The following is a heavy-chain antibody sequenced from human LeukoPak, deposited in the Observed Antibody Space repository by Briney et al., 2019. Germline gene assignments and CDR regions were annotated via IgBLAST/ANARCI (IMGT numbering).Heavy chain of an antibody. Sequence: GGSLRLSCAASGFTFSSYWMSWVRQAPGKGLEWVANIKQDGSEKYYVDSVKGRFTIFRDNAKNSLYLQMNSLRAEDTAVYYCARDRANYYDSSGYYSHAFDIWGQGTMVTVSS. CDR2: IKQDGSEK. V-gene: IGHV3-7*01. CDR1: GFTFSSYW. J-gene: IGHJ3*02. CDR3: ARDRANYYDSSGYYSHAFDI. D-gene: IGHD3-22*01.